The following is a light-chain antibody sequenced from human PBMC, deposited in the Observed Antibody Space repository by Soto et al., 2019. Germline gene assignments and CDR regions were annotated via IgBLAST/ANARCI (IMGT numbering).Light chain of an antibody. CDR2: EGS. Sequence: QCALTQPASVSGSPGQSITISCTGTSSSVGSYNLVSCYQQHPGKAPKLMIYEGSKRPSGVSNRFSGSKSGNTASLTISGLQAEDEADYYCCSYAGSSTLYVFGTGTKLTVL. V-gene: IGLV2-23*01. CDR3: CSYAGSSTLYV. CDR1: SSSVGSYNL. J-gene: IGLJ1*01.